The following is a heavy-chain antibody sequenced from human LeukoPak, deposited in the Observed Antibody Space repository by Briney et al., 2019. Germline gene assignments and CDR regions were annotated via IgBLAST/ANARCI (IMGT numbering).Heavy chain of an antibody. D-gene: IGHD4-17*01. CDR3: ARDRERTVTTNRWFDP. CDR1: GGTFSSCA. CDR2: IIPIFGIA. V-gene: IGHV1-69*04. J-gene: IGHJ5*02. Sequence: GASVKVSCKASGGTFSSCAISWVRQAPGQGLEWMGRIIPIFGIANYAQKFQGRVTITADKSTSTAYMELSSLRSEDTAVYYCARDRERTVTTNRWFDPWGQGTLVTVSS.